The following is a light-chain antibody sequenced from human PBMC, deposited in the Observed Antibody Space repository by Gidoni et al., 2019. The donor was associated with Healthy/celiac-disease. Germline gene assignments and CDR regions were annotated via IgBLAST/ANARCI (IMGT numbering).Light chain of an antibody. Sequence: QSALTQPAAVSGSPGQSITISCTGTSSDVGGYNSVSWYQQHPGTAPKLMIYDVSNRPSGVSNRFSGSKSGNTASLTISVLQAEAEADYYCSSYTSSSSWVFGGGTKLTVL. CDR2: DVS. CDR1: SSDVGGYNS. J-gene: IGLJ3*02. CDR3: SSYTSSSSWV. V-gene: IGLV2-14*03.